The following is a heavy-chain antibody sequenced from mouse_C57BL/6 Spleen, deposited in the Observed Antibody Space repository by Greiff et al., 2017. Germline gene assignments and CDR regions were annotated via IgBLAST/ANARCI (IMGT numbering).Heavy chain of an antibody. CDR2: IYPRSGNT. D-gene: IGHD2-5*01. Sequence: VQLQQSGAELARPGASVKLSCKASGYTFTSYGISWVKQRTGQGLEWIGEIYPRSGNTYYNEKFKGKATLTADKSSSTAYMELRSLSSEDSAVYFCARGDSNYAMDYWGQGTSVPVSS. CDR1: GYTFTSYG. J-gene: IGHJ4*01. CDR3: ARGDSNYAMDY. V-gene: IGHV1-81*01.